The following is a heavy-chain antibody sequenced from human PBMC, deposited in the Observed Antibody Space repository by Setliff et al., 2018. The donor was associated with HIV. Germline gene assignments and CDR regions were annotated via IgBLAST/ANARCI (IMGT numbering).Heavy chain of an antibody. J-gene: IGHJ6*03. Sequence: GGSLRLSCTASGFTFSDHYMDWVRQAPGKGLEWVGRSRNKANSYTTEYAASVKGRLTISRDDSKNSLYLQMNSLKTEDTAVYYCTRGRLLWSGSYYYYYMDVWGKGTTVTVSS. CDR3: TRGRLLWSGSYYYYYMDV. V-gene: IGHV3-72*01. D-gene: IGHD3-10*01. CDR2: SRNKANSYTT. CDR1: GFTFSDHY.